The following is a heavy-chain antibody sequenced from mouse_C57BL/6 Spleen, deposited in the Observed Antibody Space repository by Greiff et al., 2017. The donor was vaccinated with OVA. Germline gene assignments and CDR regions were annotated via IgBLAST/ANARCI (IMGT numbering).Heavy chain of an antibody. CDR3: ARDKGDGSLDY. CDR1: GFTFSDYS. Sequence: EVQLVESEGGLVQPGSSMKLSCTASGFTFSDYSMAWVRQVPEKGLEWVANINYDGSSTYYLDSLKSRFIISRDNAKNILYLQMSSLKSEDTATYYCARDKGDGSLDYWGQGTTLTVSS. CDR2: INYDGSST. V-gene: IGHV5-16*01. J-gene: IGHJ2*01. D-gene: IGHD1-3*01.